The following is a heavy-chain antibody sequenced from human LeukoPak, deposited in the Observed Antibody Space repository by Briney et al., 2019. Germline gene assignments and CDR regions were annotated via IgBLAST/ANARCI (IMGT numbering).Heavy chain of an antibody. V-gene: IGHV4-61*01. D-gene: IGHD1-26*01. CDR3: ARYSGSYYGENYFDY. J-gene: IGHJ4*02. CDR1: GGSFSSGSYY. Sequence: SETLSLTCTVSGGSFSSGSYYWSWIRQPPGKGLEWIGYIYYSGSTNYNPSLKSRVTISVDTSKNQFSLKLSSVTAADTAVYYCARYSGSYYGENYFDYWGQGTLVTVSS. CDR2: IYYSGST.